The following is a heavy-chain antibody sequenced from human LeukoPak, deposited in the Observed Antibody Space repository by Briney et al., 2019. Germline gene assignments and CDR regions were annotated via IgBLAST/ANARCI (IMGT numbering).Heavy chain of an antibody. Sequence: GGSLRLSCGASGFTFSSYGMHWVRQAPGKGLEWVAVIWYDGSNKYYADSVKGRFTISRDNSKNTLYLQVNSLRAEDTAVYYCAKPQGILGAFDICGQGTMVTVSS. J-gene: IGHJ3*02. CDR2: IWYDGSNK. V-gene: IGHV3-33*06. D-gene: IGHD2-21*01. CDR3: AKPQGILGAFDI. CDR1: GFTFSSYG.